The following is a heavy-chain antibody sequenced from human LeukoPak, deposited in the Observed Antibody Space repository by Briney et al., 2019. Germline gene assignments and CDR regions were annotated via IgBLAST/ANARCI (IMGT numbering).Heavy chain of an antibody. CDR3: ATGRSSWYGREYYFDY. J-gene: IGHJ4*02. CDR1: GYTLTELS. V-gene: IGHV1-24*01. CDR2: FDPEDGET. Sequence: ASVKVSCKVSGYTLTELSMHWVRQPPGKGLEWMGGFDPEDGETIYAQKFQGRVTMTEDTSTDTAYMELSSLRSEDTAVYYCATGRSSWYGREYYFDYWGQGTLVTVSS. D-gene: IGHD6-13*01.